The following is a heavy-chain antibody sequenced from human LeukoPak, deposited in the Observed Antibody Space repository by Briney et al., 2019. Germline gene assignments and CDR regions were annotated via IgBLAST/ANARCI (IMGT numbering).Heavy chain of an antibody. CDR1: GFTFSSYA. CDR3: AKDQVYYDSSGY. D-gene: IGHD3-22*01. CDR2: ISGSGGST. J-gene: IGHJ4*02. Sequence: GGSLRLSCAASGFTFSSYAMSWLRQAPGKGLEWVSAISGSGGSTYYADSVKGRFTISRDNSKNTLYLQMNSLRAEDTAVHYCAKDQVYYDSSGYWGQGTLVTVSS. V-gene: IGHV3-23*01.